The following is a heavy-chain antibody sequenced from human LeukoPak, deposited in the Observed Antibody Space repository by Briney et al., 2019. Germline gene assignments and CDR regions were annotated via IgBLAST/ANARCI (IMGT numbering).Heavy chain of an antibody. CDR3: ARALYYYGSGSYYKPFDP. Sequence: ASVKVSCKASGYTFTSYGISWVRQAPGQGLEWMGWISAYNDNTNYAQKLQGRVTMTTDTSTSTAYMELRSLRSDDTAVYYCARALYYYGSGSYYKPFDPWGQGTLVTVSS. CDR2: ISAYNDNT. J-gene: IGHJ5*02. V-gene: IGHV1-18*01. D-gene: IGHD3-10*01. CDR1: GYTFTSYG.